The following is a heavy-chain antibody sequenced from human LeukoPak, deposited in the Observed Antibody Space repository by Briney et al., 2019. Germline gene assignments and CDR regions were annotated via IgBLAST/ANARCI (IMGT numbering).Heavy chain of an antibody. CDR2: IFYSGNT. Sequence: SGTLSLTCAVSGGSISSSNWWSWVRQPPGKGLEWIGSIFYSGNTYDNPSLKSRATISVDTSKNQFSLKLNSVTAADTAVYYCARHRSKWLQSSFDYWGQGTLVTVSS. CDR1: GGSISSSNW. CDR3: ARHRSKWLQSSFDY. J-gene: IGHJ4*02. V-gene: IGHV4-4*02. D-gene: IGHD5-24*01.